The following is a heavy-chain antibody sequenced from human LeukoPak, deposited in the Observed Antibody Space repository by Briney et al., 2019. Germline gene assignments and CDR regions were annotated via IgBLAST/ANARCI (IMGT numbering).Heavy chain of an antibody. J-gene: IGHJ5*02. Sequence: ASVKVSCKASGYTFTGYYMHWVRQAPGQGLEWMGWINPNSGGTNYAQKFQGRVTITRNTSISTAYMELSSLRSEDTAVYYCARRLLRRGWFDPWGQGTLVTVSS. CDR2: INPNSGGT. CDR1: GYTFTGYY. V-gene: IGHV1-2*02. D-gene: IGHD2-15*01. CDR3: ARRLLRRGWFDP.